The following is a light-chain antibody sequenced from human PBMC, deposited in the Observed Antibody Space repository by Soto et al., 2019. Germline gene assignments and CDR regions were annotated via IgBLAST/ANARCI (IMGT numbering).Light chain of an antibody. V-gene: IGKV1-5*03. CDR2: KAS. CDR3: QHSNSYSEA. Sequence: DIQMTQCPSTLSASVGSRFTITCRASQTISSWLAWYQQKPGKAPKLLIYKASTLQSGVPSRFSGSGSGTEFTLTISSLQPDDFATYYCQHSNSYSEAFGQGTKVDIK. CDR1: QTISSW. J-gene: IGKJ1*01.